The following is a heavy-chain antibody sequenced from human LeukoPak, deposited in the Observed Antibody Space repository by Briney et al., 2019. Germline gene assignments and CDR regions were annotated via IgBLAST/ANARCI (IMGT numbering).Heavy chain of an antibody. CDR2: IASGFQT. D-gene: IGHD5-18*01. J-gene: IGHJ4*02. V-gene: IGHV3-13*01. CDR1: GFTLGSHD. CDR3: VREARGYLYTYFDY. Sequence: GGSLRLSCTGSGFTLGSHDMHWVRHTTGEGLEWVAAIASGFQTFYAGSVKGRFTVSREDAENSLYLQMNSLTAGDTAVYYCVREARGYLYTYFDYWGQGSLVTVSS.